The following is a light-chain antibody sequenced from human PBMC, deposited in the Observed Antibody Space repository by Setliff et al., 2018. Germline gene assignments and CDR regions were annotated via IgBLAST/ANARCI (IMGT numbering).Light chain of an antibody. CDR3: SSYAGSNNFPYV. V-gene: IGLV2-8*01. J-gene: IGLJ1*01. CDR2: EVS. Sequence: QSALAQPPSASWSPGQSVTISCTGTSSDVGGYNYVSWYQQHPGKAPKLMIYEVSKRPSGVPDRFSGSKSGNTASLTVSGLQAEDEADYYCSSYAGSNNFPYVFGTGTKVTVL. CDR1: SSDVGGYNY.